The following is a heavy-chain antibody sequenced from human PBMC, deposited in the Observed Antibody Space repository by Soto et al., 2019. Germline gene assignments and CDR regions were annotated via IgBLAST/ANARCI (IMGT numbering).Heavy chain of an antibody. CDR1: GGTFSSYA. V-gene: IGHV1-69*01. Sequence: QVQLVQSGAEVKKPGSSVKVSCKASGGTFSSYAISWVRQAPGQGLEWMGGIIPIFGTANYAQKFQGRVTITADESSSTAYMELSSLRSEDTAVYYCAIGDYVWGSYRPPYDAFDIWGQGTMVTVSS. CDR3: AIGDYVWGSYRPPYDAFDI. D-gene: IGHD3-16*02. J-gene: IGHJ3*02. CDR2: IIPIFGTA.